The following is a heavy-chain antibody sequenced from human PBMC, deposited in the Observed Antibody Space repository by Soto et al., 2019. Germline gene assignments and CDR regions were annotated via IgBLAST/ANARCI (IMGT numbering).Heavy chain of an antibody. V-gene: IGHV4-28*01. Sequence: QVQLQESGPGLVKPSDTLSLTCAVSGYSISSSNWWGWIRQPPGKGLEWIGYIYYSGTTYYNPSLKRRVTMSVDTSKNQFSMKLTSVTAVDTAVYYCARREIQGPIDYWGQGTLVTVSS. CDR2: IYYSGTT. D-gene: IGHD1-26*01. CDR3: ARREIQGPIDY. J-gene: IGHJ4*02. CDR1: GYSISSSNW.